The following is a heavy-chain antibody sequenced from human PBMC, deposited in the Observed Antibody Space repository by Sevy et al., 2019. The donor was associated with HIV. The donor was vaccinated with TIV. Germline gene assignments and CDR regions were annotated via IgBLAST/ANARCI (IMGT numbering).Heavy chain of an antibody. Sequence: GGSLRLSCAASGFTFSSYAMSWVRQAPGKGLEWVSAISGSGGSTYYADSVKGRFTITRDNSKNTLYLQMNSQKADVKAVYDCAKADYDFWSGYMGYYYYGMDVWGQGTTVTVSS. CDR1: GFTFSSYA. CDR3: AKADYDFWSGYMGYYYYGMDV. J-gene: IGHJ6*02. D-gene: IGHD3-3*01. V-gene: IGHV3-23*01. CDR2: ISGSGGST.